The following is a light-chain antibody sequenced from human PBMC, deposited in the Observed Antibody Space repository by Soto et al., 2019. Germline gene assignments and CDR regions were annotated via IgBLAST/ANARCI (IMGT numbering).Light chain of an antibody. J-gene: IGKJ1*01. V-gene: IGKV1-5*03. CDR2: EAS. CDR3: QQYNGYST. Sequence: DIPMTQSPSTLSASVGDRVTITCRASLSISGSLAWYQQKPGKAPKHLIYEASNLKSGVPSRFSGSGSGKEDTLTSSSLQPDDSASYYCQQYNGYSTFGQGTRVEIK. CDR1: LSISGS.